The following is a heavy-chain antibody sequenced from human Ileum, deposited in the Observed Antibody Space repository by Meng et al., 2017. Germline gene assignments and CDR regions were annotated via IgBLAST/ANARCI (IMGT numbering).Heavy chain of an antibody. D-gene: IGHD3-10*01. CDR1: DGSFSGYF. Sequence: VQRQKWAPGLLKPSETLSLPCAVYDGSFSGYFWSWIRQPPGKGLEWIGEINRSGSTNYNPSLKGRVTISVDTSKSQFSLRLNSVTAADTALYYCAGATIRTYYYGSGSYYFTKWGQGTLVTVSS. CDR2: INRSGST. J-gene: IGHJ4*02. CDR3: AGATIRTYYYGSGSYYFTK. V-gene: IGHV4-34*01.